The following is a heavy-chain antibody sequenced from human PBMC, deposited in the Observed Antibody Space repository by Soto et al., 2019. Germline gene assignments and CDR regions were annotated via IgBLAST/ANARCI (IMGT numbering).Heavy chain of an antibody. V-gene: IGHV4-30-2*01. D-gene: IGHD2-21*02. Sequence: QLQLQESGSGLVKPSQTLSLTCAVSGGAISSGGDSWSWIRQPPGKGLEWIVYMYQSGSTHYTPSVKRRVTMSGDRSKKQFSLKLSSVTAADTAVYYCARVGQTYCGGDCYSAVGMDVWGQGTTVTVSS. CDR2: MYQSGST. CDR3: ARVGQTYCGGDCYSAVGMDV. J-gene: IGHJ6*02. CDR1: GGAISSGGDS.